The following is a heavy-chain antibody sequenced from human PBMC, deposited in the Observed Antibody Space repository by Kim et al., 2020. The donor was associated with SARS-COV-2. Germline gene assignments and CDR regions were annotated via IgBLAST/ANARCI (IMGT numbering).Heavy chain of an antibody. Sequence: GGSLRLSCTASGFTFTTHGMHWVRQAPGKGLEWVAVIRHDGSKKFYGDPVKGRFTISRDNSKDTLFLEMNSLRTDDTAMYYCAKSLYSNSAQIDYWGQGSLVSVSS. J-gene: IGHJ4*02. V-gene: IGHV3-30*02. D-gene: IGHD6-6*01. CDR1: GFTFTTHG. CDR2: IRHDGSKK. CDR3: AKSLYSNSAQIDY.